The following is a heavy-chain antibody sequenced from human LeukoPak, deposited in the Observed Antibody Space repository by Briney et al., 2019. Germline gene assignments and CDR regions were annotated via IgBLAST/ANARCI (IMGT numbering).Heavy chain of an antibody. CDR2: ISGSGGST. Sequence: PGGSLRLSCAASGFTFSNYAMSWVRQAPGKGLEWVSAISGSGGSTYYADSVKGRFTISRDNAKNSLYLQMNSLRAEDTALYYCARGGDYYGSGSYILAFDIWGQGTMVTVSS. D-gene: IGHD3-10*01. CDR1: GFTFSNYA. V-gene: IGHV3-23*01. J-gene: IGHJ3*02. CDR3: ARGGDYYGSGSYILAFDI.